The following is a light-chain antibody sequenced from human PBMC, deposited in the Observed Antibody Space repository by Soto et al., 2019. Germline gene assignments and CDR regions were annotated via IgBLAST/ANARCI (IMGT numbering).Light chain of an antibody. CDR3: AAWDGSLNGWV. CDR2: NNN. CDR1: SSNIGGNT. Sequence: QAVVTQPPSASGTPGQRVTISCSGSSSNIGGNTVNWYQQLPGTAPKLLIYNNNQRPSGVPARFSGSKSGTSASLAISGLQSEDETDYYCAAWDGSLNGWVFGGGTKVTVL. J-gene: IGLJ3*02. V-gene: IGLV1-44*01.